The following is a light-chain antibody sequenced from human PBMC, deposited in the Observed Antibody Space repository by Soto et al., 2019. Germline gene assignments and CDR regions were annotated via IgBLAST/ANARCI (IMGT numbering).Light chain of an antibody. CDR1: QSVSSSY. CDR3: QQTYMVPYT. Sequence: EIVLTQSPGTLSLSPGERATLSCRASQSVSSSYLAWYQQKPGQAPRLLIYGASSRATGIPDRFSGSGLATDFTLTINTLQPEDFAVYFCQQTYMVPYTFGQGTKVEI. CDR2: GAS. J-gene: IGKJ2*01. V-gene: IGKV3-20*01.